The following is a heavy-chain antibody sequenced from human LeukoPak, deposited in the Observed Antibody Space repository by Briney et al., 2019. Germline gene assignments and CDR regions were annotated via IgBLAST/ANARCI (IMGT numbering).Heavy chain of an antibody. CDR2: ISSSSSTI. V-gene: IGHV3-48*04. D-gene: IGHD1-26*01. J-gene: IGHJ6*02. Sequence: PGGSLRLSCAASGFTFSSYSMNWVRQAPGKGLEGVSYISSSSSTIYYADSVKGRLTISRDNAKNSLYLQMNSLRAEDTAVYYCARGRRGATKTYYYYGMDVWGQGTTVAVSS. CDR1: GFTFSSYS. CDR3: ARGRRGATKTYYYYGMDV.